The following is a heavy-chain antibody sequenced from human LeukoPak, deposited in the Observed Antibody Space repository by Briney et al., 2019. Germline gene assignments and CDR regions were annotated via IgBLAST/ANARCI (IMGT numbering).Heavy chain of an antibody. V-gene: IGHV4-30-4*08. CDR3: ARELEEDH. CDR2: IYYSGST. CDR1: GGSISSGDYY. J-gene: IGHJ4*02. Sequence: TSETLSLTCTVSGGSISSGDYYWNWIRQPPGKGLEWIGYIYYSGSTYYNPSLKSRITISVDTSKNQFSLKVNSVTAADTAVYYCARELEEDHWGQGTLVTVSS.